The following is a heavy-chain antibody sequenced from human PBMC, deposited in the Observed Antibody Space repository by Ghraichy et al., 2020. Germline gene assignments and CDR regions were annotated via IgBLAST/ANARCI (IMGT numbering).Heavy chain of an antibody. CDR3: ARAGSTGEGWFDP. J-gene: IGHJ5*02. D-gene: IGHD7-27*01. Sequence: SETLSLTCAVSGGSISSGGYSWSWIRQPPGKGLEWIGYIYHSGSTYYNPSLKSRVTISVDRSKNQFSLKLSSVTAADTAVYYCARAGSTGEGWFDPWGQGTLVTVSS. V-gene: IGHV4-30-2*01. CDR1: GGSISSGGYS. CDR2: IYHSGST.